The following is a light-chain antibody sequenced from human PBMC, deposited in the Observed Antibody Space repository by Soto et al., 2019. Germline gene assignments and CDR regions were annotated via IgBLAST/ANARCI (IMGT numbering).Light chain of an antibody. CDR2: EVS. Sequence: QSALTQPPSASGSPGQSVTISCTGTSSDVGGYNYVSWYQQHPGQAPKLMIYEVSKRPSGVPDRFSGSKSGTSASLAITGLQAEDEADYYCQSYDSSLSASVFGGGTKLTVL. J-gene: IGLJ3*02. V-gene: IGLV2-8*01. CDR1: SSDVGGYNY. CDR3: QSYDSSLSASV.